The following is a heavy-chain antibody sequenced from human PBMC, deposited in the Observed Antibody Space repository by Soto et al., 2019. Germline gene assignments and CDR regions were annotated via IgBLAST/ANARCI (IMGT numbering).Heavy chain of an antibody. Sequence: LRLSCAASGFPFSSYAMSWVRQAPGKGLEWVSAISGSGGSTYYADSVKGRFTISRDNSKNTLYLQMNSLRAEDTAVYYCAKDPPRPDTAADYWGQGTLVTVSS. CDR1: GFPFSSYA. CDR2: ISGSGGST. CDR3: AKDPPRPDTAADY. J-gene: IGHJ4*02. D-gene: IGHD5-18*01. V-gene: IGHV3-23*01.